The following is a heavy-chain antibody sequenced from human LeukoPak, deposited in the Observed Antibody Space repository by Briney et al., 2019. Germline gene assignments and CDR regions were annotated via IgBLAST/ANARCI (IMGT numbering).Heavy chain of an antibody. V-gene: IGHV1-69*05. CDR3: ARGNLYDFWSGTP. J-gene: IGHJ5*02. Sequence: SVKVSCKASGGTFSSYAISWVRQAPGQGLEWMGRIIPIFGTANYAQKFQGRVTITTDESTSTAYMELSSLRSEDTAVYYCARGNLYDFWSGTPWGQGTLVTVSS. CDR2: IIPIFGTA. D-gene: IGHD3-3*01. CDR1: GGTFSSYA.